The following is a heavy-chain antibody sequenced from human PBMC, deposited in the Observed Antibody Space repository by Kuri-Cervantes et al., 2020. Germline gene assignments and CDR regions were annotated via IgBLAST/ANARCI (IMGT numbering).Heavy chain of an antibody. CDR1: GGSTSSSSYY. D-gene: IGHD3-10*01. J-gene: IGHJ5*02. CDR3: ATGTRLWFGES. Sequence: SETLSLTCTVSGGSTSSSSYYWGWIRQPPGKGLEWIGSIYYSGSTYYNPSLKSRVTISVDTSKNQFSMKLSSVTAADTALYFCATGTRLWFGESWGQGTLVTVSS. V-gene: IGHV4-39*07. CDR2: IYYSGST.